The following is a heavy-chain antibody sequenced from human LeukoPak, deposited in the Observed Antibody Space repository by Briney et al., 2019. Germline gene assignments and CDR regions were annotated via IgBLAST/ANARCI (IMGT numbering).Heavy chain of an antibody. CDR3: ARHYGP. CDR1: GGSISRDY. D-gene: IGHD3-10*01. Sequence: SETLSLTCTVSGGSISRDYWSWIRQPPGKGLEWIGSIYDSGSTYYNPSLKSRVTISVDTSKNQFSLKLNSVTAADTAVYYCARHYGPWGQGTLVTVSS. V-gene: IGHV4-39*01. CDR2: IYDSGST. J-gene: IGHJ5*02.